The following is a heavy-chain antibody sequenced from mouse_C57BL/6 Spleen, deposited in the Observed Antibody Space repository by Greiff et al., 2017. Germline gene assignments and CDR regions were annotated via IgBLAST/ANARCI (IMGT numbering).Heavy chain of an antibody. V-gene: IGHV1-59*01. Sequence: QVQLQQSGAELVRPGTSVKLSCKASGYTFTSYWMHWVKQRPGQGLEWIGVIDPSDSYTNYNQKFKGKATLTVDTSSSTAYMQLSSLTSEDSAVYYCARFTTPYFDYWGQGTTLTVSS. CDR2: IDPSDSYT. CDR1: GYTFTSYW. D-gene: IGHD1-1*01. CDR3: ARFTTPYFDY. J-gene: IGHJ2*01.